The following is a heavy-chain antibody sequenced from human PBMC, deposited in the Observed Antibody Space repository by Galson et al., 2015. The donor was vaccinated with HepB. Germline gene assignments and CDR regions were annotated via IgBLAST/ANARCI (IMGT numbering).Heavy chain of an antibody. D-gene: IGHD2-2*01. CDR1: GGSISSSSYY. CDR3: ARHRGKLGHQLPSTNYYYYYGMDV. Sequence: ETLSLTCTVSGGSISSSSYYWGWIRQPPGKGLEWIGSIYYSGSTYYNPSLKSRVTISVDTSKNQFSLKLSSVTAADTAVYYCARHRGKLGHQLPSTNYYYYYGMDVWGQGTTVTVSS. CDR2: IYYSGST. J-gene: IGHJ6*02. V-gene: IGHV4-39*01.